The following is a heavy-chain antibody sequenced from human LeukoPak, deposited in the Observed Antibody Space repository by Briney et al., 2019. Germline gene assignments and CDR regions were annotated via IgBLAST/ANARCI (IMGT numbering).Heavy chain of an antibody. Sequence: SETLSLTCTVSGGPISSGGYYWSWIRQPPGKGLEWIGEINHSGSTNYNPSLKSRVTISVDTSKNQFSLKLSSVTAADTAVYYCARNYAGMDVWGQGTTVTVSS. CDR2: INHSGST. CDR3: ARNYAGMDV. V-gene: IGHV4-39*07. CDR1: GGPISSGGYY. J-gene: IGHJ6*02.